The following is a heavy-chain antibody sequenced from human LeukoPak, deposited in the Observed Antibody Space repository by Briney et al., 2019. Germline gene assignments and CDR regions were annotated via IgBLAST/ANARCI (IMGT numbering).Heavy chain of an antibody. V-gene: IGHV3-64D*06. CDR2: ISDNGGST. CDR3: VKDNEAGGSPFDR. Sequence: GGSLRLSCSASGFILRSHAMHWVRQAPGKGLEYVSRISDNGGSTYYADSVKGRFTISRDNSKNTPYLQMSSLRAVDTAVYYCVKDNEAGGSPFDRWGQGTLVTVSS. J-gene: IGHJ4*02. CDR1: GFILRSHA. D-gene: IGHD1-1*01.